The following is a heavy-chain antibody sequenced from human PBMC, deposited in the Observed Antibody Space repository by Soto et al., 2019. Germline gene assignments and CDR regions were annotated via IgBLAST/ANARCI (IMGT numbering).Heavy chain of an antibody. CDR3: VKDDGGNPSTEPH. CDR2: ISGSGDRT. CDR1: GITLRNYP. D-gene: IGHD2-15*01. J-gene: IGHJ4*02. Sequence: ESGGGLVQPGGSLRLSCAASGITLRNYPMSWVRQAPGKGLDWVSGISGSGDRTYYADSAKGRFTISKDFSKNSLSLQLDSLRVEDTAVYFCVKDDGGNPSTEPHWGQGTLVTVSS. V-gene: IGHV3-23*01.